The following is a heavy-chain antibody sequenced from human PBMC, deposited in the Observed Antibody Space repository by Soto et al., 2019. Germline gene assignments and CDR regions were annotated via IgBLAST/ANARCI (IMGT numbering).Heavy chain of an antibody. Sequence: QVQLVQSGAEVKKPGASVKVSCKASGYTFTSYDINWVRQATGQGLEWMGWMNPNSGNTGYAQKFQGRVTMTRNTSISTAYMELSSLRSEDTAVYYCARGDSSGWFRSNWYFDYWGQGTLVTVSS. CDR2: MNPNSGNT. D-gene: IGHD6-19*01. V-gene: IGHV1-8*01. J-gene: IGHJ4*02. CDR1: GYTFTSYD. CDR3: ARGDSSGWFRSNWYFDY.